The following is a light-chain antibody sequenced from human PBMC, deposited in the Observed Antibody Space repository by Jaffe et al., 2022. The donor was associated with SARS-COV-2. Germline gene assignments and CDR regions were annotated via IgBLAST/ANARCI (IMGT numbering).Light chain of an antibody. V-gene: IGLV1-40*01. CDR1: SSNIGAAYD. J-gene: IGLJ1*01. CDR2: VNN. Sequence: QSVLTQPPSVSGAPGQRVTISCTGGSSNIGAAYDVHWYQQFPGTAPKLLIYVNNNRPSGVPDRFSGSKSGTSASLAISGLQAEDEADYYCQSYDNSLSGYVFGTGTKVTVL. CDR3: QSYDNSLSGYV.